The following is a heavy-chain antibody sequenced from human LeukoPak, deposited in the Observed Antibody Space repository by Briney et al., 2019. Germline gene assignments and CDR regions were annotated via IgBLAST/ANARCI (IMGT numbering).Heavy chain of an antibody. V-gene: IGHV4-34*01. Sequence: SETLSLTCAVYGGSFSGYYWSWIRQPPGKGLEWIGEINQSGSTNYNPSLKSRVTISVDTSKNQFSLKLSSVTAADTAVYYCARRSAAAGEFDYWGQGTLVTVSS. CDR1: GGSFSGYY. CDR2: INQSGST. D-gene: IGHD6-13*01. J-gene: IGHJ4*02. CDR3: ARRSAAAGEFDY.